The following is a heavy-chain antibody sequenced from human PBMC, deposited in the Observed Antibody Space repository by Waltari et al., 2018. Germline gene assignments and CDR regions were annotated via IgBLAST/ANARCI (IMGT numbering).Heavy chain of an antibody. Sequence: EVQLLESGGGLVQPGGSLRLSCAASGFTFSSYAMSWVRQAPGKGLEWVSAISGRGGSTYYADSVKGRFTISRDNSKNTLYLQMNSLRAEDTAVYYCAKDRNPMAPEEYYFDYWGQGTLVTVSS. D-gene: IGHD3-10*01. CDR2: ISGRGGST. CDR1: GFTFSSYA. J-gene: IGHJ4*02. V-gene: IGHV3-23*01. CDR3: AKDRNPMAPEEYYFDY.